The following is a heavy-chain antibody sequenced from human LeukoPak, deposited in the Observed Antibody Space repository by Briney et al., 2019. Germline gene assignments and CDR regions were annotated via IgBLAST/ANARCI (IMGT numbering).Heavy chain of an antibody. CDR3: AIAAAVNREYFQH. CDR1: GFTFSSYA. J-gene: IGHJ1*01. Sequence: PGRSLRLSCAASGFTFSSYAMHWVRQAPGKGLEWVAVISHDGSNKYYADSVKGRFTISRDNSKNTLYLQMNSLRAEDTAVYYCAIAAAVNREYFQHWGQGTLVTVSS. V-gene: IGHV3-30-3*01. D-gene: IGHD6-13*01. CDR2: ISHDGSNK.